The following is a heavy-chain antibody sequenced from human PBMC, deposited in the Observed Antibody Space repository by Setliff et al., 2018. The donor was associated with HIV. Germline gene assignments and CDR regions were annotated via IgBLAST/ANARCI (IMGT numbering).Heavy chain of an antibody. J-gene: IGHJ4*02. D-gene: IGHD4-17*01. CDR3: ARVIRGVYFYDGTGYYYFDD. Sequence: PSETLSLTCSVTGASTSDNIYYWGWIRHSPGKGLEWIASAHYSGAIFYNPSLKSRVTMSVDTSGSRFSLKLTSVTAADTAVYYCARVIRGVYFYDGTGYYYFDDWGQGALVTVSS. CDR1: GASTSDNIYY. V-gene: IGHV4-39*02. CDR2: AHYSGAI.